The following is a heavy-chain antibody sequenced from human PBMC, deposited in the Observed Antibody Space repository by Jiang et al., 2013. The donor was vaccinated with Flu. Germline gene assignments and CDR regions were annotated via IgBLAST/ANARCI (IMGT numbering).Heavy chain of an antibody. Sequence: QLVESGGGLVQPGGSLRLSCAASGFTFSSYSMNWVRQAPGKGLEWVSYISSSSSTIYYADSVKGRFTISRDNAKNSLYLQMNSLRAEDTAVYYCARDGPCRGTSCYPLIAYYYYYGMDVWGQGTTVTVSS. CDR3: ARDGPCRGTSCYPLIAYYYYYGMDV. CDR1: GFTFSSYS. D-gene: IGHD2-2*01. J-gene: IGHJ6*02. V-gene: IGHV3-48*01. CDR2: ISSSSSTI.